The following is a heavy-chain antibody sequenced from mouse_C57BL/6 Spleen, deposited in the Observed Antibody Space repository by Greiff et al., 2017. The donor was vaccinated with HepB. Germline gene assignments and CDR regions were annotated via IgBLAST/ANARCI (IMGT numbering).Heavy chain of an antibody. J-gene: IGHJ4*01. CDR2: IDPSDSYT. V-gene: IGHV1-59*01. D-gene: IGHD2-12*01. CDR1: GYTFTSYW. CDR3: ASYSNYYAMDY. Sequence: VQLQQPGAELVRPGPSVKLSCKASGYTFTSYWMHWVKQRPGQGLEWIGVIDPSDSYTNYNQKFKGKATLTVDTSSSTAYMQLSSLTSEDSAVYYCASYSNYYAMDYWGQGTSVTVSS.